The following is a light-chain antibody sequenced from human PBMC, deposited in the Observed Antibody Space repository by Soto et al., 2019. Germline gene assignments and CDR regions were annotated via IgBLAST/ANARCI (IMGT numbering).Light chain of an antibody. CDR1: QNVLNSVNNANY. V-gene: IGKV4-1*01. Sequence: IVLTPSPDSLAVSLGERATITCKSSQNVLNSVNNANYLAWFQQKAGRPPQLLVYWASVRESGVPDRFSGSGSGTDFTLTISSLQAEDVAVYYCQQYCAIPLTFGQGTRVEIK. CDR2: WAS. CDR3: QQYCAIPLT. J-gene: IGKJ1*01.